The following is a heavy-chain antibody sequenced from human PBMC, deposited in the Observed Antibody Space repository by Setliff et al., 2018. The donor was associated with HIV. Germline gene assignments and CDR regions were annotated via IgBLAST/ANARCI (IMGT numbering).Heavy chain of an antibody. CDR2: VILVQGIP. D-gene: IGHD1-26*01. V-gene: IGHV1-69*10. CDR1: GGTFSNYG. J-gene: IGHJ5*02. CDR3: ARARLQGIVTAVGPRDNCLDP. Sequence: GASVKVSCKPSGGTFSNYGISWVRQAPGQGFEWLGGVILVQGIPNYAQKFQGRVTITADVSTSTAYMELSSLRSEDTAVYYCARARLQGIVTAVGPRDNCLDPWGQGTRVTVSS.